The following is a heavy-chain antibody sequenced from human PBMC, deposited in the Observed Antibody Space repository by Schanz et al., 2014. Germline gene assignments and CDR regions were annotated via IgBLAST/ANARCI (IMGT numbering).Heavy chain of an antibody. D-gene: IGHD3-9*01. Sequence: QVQLVQSGAEVKKPGASVKVSCKASGYTFTCYGISWVRQAPGQGLEWMGWISAYNGNTKYPQKLQGRVTMTTDTSTSTAYMELRSLRSDDTAVYYCARDAADFYDILTEEDYWGQGTLXTVSS. CDR2: ISAYNGNT. V-gene: IGHV1-18*01. CDR1: GYTFTCYG. CDR3: ARDAADFYDILTEEDY. J-gene: IGHJ4*02.